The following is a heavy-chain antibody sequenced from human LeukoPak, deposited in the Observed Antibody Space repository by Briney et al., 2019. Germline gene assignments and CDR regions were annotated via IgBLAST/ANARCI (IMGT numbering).Heavy chain of an antibody. V-gene: IGHV4-59*11. J-gene: IGHJ4*02. CDR3: VRTNPWDLTYYFDY. D-gene: IGHD1-14*01. CDR2: MFHSGTT. CDR1: GGSIKSHF. Sequence: SETLSLTCTVSGGSIKSHFWSWVRQPPGKRLEWIGYMFHSGTTNYNPSLKSRVAISVDTSKNQFSLRLTSVTAADTAVYYCVRTNPWDLTYYFDYWGQGTLVTVSS.